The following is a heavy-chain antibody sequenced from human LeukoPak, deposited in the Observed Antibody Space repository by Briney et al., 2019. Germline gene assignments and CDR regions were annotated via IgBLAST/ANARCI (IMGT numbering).Heavy chain of an antibody. Sequence: SETLSLTCVVSGASVSSSHWNWIRQLPGKGLEWIGCLSYTGKTDYNPSLTSRVTISLDSSKNQVSLKLRSMTAADTAVYYCSEGYFEPFDHWGQGTLVTVSS. CDR1: GASVSSSH. CDR3: SEGYFEPFDH. D-gene: IGHD2/OR15-2a*01. CDR2: LSYTGKT. J-gene: IGHJ4*02. V-gene: IGHV4-59*02.